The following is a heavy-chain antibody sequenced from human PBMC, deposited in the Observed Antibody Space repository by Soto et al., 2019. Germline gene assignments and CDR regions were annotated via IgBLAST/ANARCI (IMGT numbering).Heavy chain of an antibody. CDR1: GGSFRGYY. Sequence: ASETLSLTCAVYGGSFRGYYWSWIRQPPGKGLEWIGEINHSGSTNYNPSLKSRVTISVDTSKNQFSLKLSSVTAADTAVYYCARLNCGGDCYPNDYWGQGTLVTVSS. CDR2: INHSGST. CDR3: ARLNCGGDCYPNDY. V-gene: IGHV4-34*01. J-gene: IGHJ4*02. D-gene: IGHD2-21*02.